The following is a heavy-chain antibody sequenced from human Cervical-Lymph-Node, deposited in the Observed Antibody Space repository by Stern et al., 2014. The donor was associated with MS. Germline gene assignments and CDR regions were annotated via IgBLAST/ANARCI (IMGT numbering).Heavy chain of an antibody. V-gene: IGHV1-18*01. CDR2: TNTYNGNS. D-gene: IGHD1-26*01. CDR1: GYTFTSYG. CDR3: AREWELRY. Sequence: VKLVQSGAEVKKPGASVKGSCKASGYTFTSYGISWVRQAPGQGLEWMGWTNTYNGNSNYAQNLQGRATMTTDTSTSTAYMELRSLRSDDTAVYYCAREWELRYWGQGTLVTVSS. J-gene: IGHJ4*02.